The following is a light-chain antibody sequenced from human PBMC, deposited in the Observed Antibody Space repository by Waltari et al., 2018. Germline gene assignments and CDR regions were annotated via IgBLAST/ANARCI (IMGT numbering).Light chain of an antibody. V-gene: IGKV4-1*01. CDR2: WAS. CDR1: QSVFYSSNNKNY. J-gene: IGKJ1*01. CDR3: QQYYSTPWT. Sequence: DIVMTQSPDSLAVSLGERATINCKSSQSVFYSSNNKNYLAWYQQKPGQPPTLLIYWASTRESVVPDRFSGSGSGTDFTLTISSLQAEDVAVYYCQQYYSTPWTFGQGTKVEIK.